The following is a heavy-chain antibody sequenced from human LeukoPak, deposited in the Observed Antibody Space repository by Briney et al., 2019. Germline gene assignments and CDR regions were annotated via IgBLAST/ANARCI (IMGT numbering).Heavy chain of an antibody. CDR3: ARLHPVQGYRESGYYYYYGMDV. CDR2: IIPIFGTA. Sequence: SVKVSCKASGGTFSSYAISWVRQAPGQGLEWVGGIIPIFGTANYAQKFQGRVTITADESTSTAYMELSSLRSEDTAVYYCARLHPVQGYRESGYYYYYGMDVWGKGTTVTVSS. J-gene: IGHJ6*04. V-gene: IGHV1-69*13. D-gene: IGHD5-18*01. CDR1: GGTFSSYA.